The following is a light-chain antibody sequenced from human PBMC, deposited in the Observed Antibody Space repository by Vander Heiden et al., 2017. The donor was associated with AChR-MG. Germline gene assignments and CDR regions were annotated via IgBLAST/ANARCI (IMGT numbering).Light chain of an antibody. Sequence: DIQMTQSPSSLSASVGDRVTITCRASQSISSYLNWYQQKPGKAPKLLIYAASSLQSGVPSRFSGSGSGTDFTLTISSLQPEDFATCYCQQSDSTPYTFGQGTKLEIK. CDR1: QSISSY. CDR3: QQSDSTPYT. V-gene: IGKV1-39*01. J-gene: IGKJ2*01. CDR2: AAS.